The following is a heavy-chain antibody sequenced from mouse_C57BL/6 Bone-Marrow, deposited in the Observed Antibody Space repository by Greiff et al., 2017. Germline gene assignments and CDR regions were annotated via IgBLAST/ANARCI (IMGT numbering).Heavy chain of an antibody. V-gene: IGHV1-19*01. Sequence: EVKLMESGPVLVKPGASVKMSCKASGYTFPDYYMNWVKQSHGKSLEWIGVINPYNGGTSYTQKFTGKATLTVDKSSSTAYMELNSLTSEDSSVYYCARPYYCDYWGQGTTLTVSS. CDR1: GYTFPDYY. CDR3: ARPYYCDY. CDR2: INPYNGGT. J-gene: IGHJ2*01.